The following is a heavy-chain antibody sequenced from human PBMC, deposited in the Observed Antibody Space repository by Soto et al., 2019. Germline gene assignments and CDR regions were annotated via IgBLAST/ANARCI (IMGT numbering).Heavy chain of an antibody. CDR1: GGSFSGYY. J-gene: IGHJ4*02. CDR3: ASFAATAMVTTGFDY. CDR2: INHSGST. D-gene: IGHD5-18*01. Sequence: SETLSLTCAVYGGSFSGYYWSWIRQPPGKGLEWIGEINHSGSTNYNPSLKSRVTISVDTSKNQFSLKLSSVTAADTAVYYCASFAATAMVTTGFDYCGQGTLVPVSS. V-gene: IGHV4-34*01.